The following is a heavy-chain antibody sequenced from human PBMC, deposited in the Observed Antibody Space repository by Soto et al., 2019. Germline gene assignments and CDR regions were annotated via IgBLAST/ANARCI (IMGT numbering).Heavy chain of an antibody. J-gene: IGHJ4*02. CDR3: VRDLLGSGGHFDY. D-gene: IGHD7-27*01. V-gene: IGHV3-23*01. Sequence: GGSLRLSCAASGFTFSSYAMSWVRQAPGKGLEWVSTISDSGNSTYSADSVKGRFTISRDNSKNTLYLQMNSLRAEDTAVYYCVRDLLGSGGHFDYWGQGTPVTVSS. CDR1: GFTFSSYA. CDR2: ISDSGNST.